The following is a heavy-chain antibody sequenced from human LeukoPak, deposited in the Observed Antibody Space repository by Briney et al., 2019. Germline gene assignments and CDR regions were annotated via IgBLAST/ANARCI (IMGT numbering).Heavy chain of an antibody. CDR1: GFSVSSSY. CDR3: ASDPEQQPSSAFDI. J-gene: IGHJ3*02. Sequence: GGSLRLSCAASGFSVSSSYMTWVRQAPGKGLEWVANIKQDGSEKYYVDSVKGRFTISRDNAKNSLYLQMNSLRAEDTAVYYCASDPEQQPSSAFDIWGQGTMVTVSS. CDR2: IKQDGSEK. D-gene: IGHD6-13*01. V-gene: IGHV3-7*01.